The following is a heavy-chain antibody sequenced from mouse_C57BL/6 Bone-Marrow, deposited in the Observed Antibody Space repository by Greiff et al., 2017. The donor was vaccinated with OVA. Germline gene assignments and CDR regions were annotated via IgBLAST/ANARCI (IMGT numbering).Heavy chain of an antibody. CDR2: ISSGGSYT. D-gene: IGHD3-2*02. CDR1: GFTFSSYG. J-gene: IGHJ4*01. Sequence: EVNVVESGGDLVKPGGSLKLSCAASGFTFSSYGMSWVRQTPDKRLEWVATISSGGSYTYYPDSVKGRFTISRDNAKNTLYLQMSSLKSEDTAMYYCARDSSDAMDYWGQGTSVTVSS. CDR3: ARDSSDAMDY. V-gene: IGHV5-6*01.